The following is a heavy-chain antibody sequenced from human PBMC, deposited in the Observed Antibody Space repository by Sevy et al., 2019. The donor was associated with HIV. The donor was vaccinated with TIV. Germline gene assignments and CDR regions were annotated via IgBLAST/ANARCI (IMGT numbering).Heavy chain of an antibody. CDR2: IYYSGST. CDR3: ARETLPMVRGVLPPYFDY. CDR1: GGSISSGGYY. D-gene: IGHD3-10*01. V-gene: IGHV4-31*03. Sequence: SETLSLTCTVSGGSISSGGYYWSWIRQHPGKGLEWIGYIYYSGSTYYNPSLKSRVTISVDTSKNQFSLKLSSVTAAGTAVYYCARETLPMVRGVLPPYFDYWGQGTLVTVSS. J-gene: IGHJ4*02.